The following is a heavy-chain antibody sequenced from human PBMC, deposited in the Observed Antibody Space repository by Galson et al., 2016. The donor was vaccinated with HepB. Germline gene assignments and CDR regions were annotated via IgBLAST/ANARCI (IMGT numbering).Heavy chain of an antibody. CDR1: GVSVSSYY. CDR3: ARYLGAPGGPHFDY. J-gene: IGHJ4*02. D-gene: IGHD3-16*01. V-gene: IGHV4-59*02. Sequence: SETLSLTCSVSGVSVSSYYWSWIRQPPGRGLEWIGYIYYSGSANYNPSLKSRITISVDTSQNHFSLKLTSVTAADTAVYYCARYLGAPGGPHFDYWGQGTLVTVSS. CDR2: IYYSGSA.